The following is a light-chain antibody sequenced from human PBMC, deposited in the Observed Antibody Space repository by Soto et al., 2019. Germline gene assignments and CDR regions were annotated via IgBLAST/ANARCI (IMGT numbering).Light chain of an antibody. J-gene: IGKJ1*01. CDR2: GAS. Sequence: EIVLTQSPGTLSLSPWERATLSCRASQSVSNNYLAWYQQKPGQAPRLLTYGASNRATGIPDRFSGSGSGTDFTLTISRLEPEDFAVYYCQQRDNWPWTFGQGTKVDIK. CDR3: QQRDNWPWT. V-gene: IGKV3D-20*02. CDR1: QSVSNNY.